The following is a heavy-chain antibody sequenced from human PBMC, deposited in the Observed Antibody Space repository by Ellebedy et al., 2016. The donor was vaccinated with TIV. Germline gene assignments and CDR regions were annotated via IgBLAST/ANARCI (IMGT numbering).Heavy chain of an antibody. D-gene: IGHD6-6*01. CDR3: AKASAAARPYFFDY. Sequence: GESLKISCTASGFTFSNYVMSWVRQAPGKGLEWVSAISDNAVSTYYADSVKGRFTISRDNSKNTRYLLMDSLRAEDAAVYYCAKASAAARPYFFDYWGQGTLVTVSS. J-gene: IGHJ4*02. V-gene: IGHV3-23*01. CDR2: ISDNAVST. CDR1: GFTFSNYV.